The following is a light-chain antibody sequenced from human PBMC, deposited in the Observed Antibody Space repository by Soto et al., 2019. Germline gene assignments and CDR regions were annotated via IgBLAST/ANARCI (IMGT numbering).Light chain of an antibody. J-gene: IGKJ5*01. CDR1: RGISSY. V-gene: IGKV1-9*01. Sequence: IQWTQSPASLSASVGDRVTITCQASRGISSYLAWYQQKPGKPPKLLVYSASTLQSGVPSRFSGSGSGPDFTLTISSLQPEDSATYFCQQLNSYPQTFGQGTRLEIK. CDR2: SAS. CDR3: QQLNSYPQT.